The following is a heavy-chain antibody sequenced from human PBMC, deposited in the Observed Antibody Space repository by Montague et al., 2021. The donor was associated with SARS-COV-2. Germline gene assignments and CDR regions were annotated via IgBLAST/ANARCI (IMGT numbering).Heavy chain of an antibody. CDR1: GDSVSSNSAA. CDR2: TYYRSKWHN. Sequence: CAISGDSVSSNSAAGNWIRQSPSRGLEWLGRTYYRSKWHNDYAVSVKSRITINPDTSKNQFSLQLKSVTPEDTAVYYCARGWVATIPHMDNWGQGSLVIVSS. D-gene: IGHD5-12*01. V-gene: IGHV6-1*01. J-gene: IGHJ4*02. CDR3: ARGWVATIPHMDN.